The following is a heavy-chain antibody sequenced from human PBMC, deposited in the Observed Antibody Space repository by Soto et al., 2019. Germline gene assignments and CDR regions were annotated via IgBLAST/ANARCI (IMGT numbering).Heavy chain of an antibody. D-gene: IGHD3-22*01. CDR1: GITVSSYY. CDR3: ARIPYDNSGNIFDY. V-gene: IGHV3-53*01. J-gene: IGHJ4*02. Sequence: GESLKISCAVSGITVSSYYMSWVRQAAGKGLEWVSVIYAGTITYYADSVKGRFTIYRDNPKNTLNLEMNSLRVEDTAVYYCARIPYDNSGNIFDYWGQGTLVTVSS. CDR2: IYAGTIT.